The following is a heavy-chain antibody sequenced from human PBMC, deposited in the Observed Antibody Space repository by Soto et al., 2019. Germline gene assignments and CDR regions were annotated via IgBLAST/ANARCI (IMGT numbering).Heavy chain of an antibody. CDR1: GGSFSGYY. J-gene: IGHJ4*02. CDR3: ARWRGSSTNDY. V-gene: IGHV4-34*01. Sequence: SETLSLTCAVYGGSFSGYYWSWIRQPPGKGLEWIGEINHSGSTNYNPSLKSRVTISVDTSKNQFSLKLSSVTAADTAVYYCARWRGSSTNDYWGQGTLVTVSS. D-gene: IGHD6-6*01. CDR2: INHSGST.